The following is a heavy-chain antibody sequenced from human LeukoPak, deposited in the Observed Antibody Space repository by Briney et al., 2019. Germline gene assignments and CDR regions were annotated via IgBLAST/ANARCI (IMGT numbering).Heavy chain of an antibody. D-gene: IGHD3-22*01. J-gene: IGHJ4*02. Sequence: GRSLRLSWAAAGFTFSSYWMSWVRQAPGKGLEWVANIKQEGSEKYYVDSVKGRFTISRDKAKNSLYLQMNSLRAEDTAVYYCARVVKYYDSSGTRGIYFDYWSQGTLVTVSS. CDR3: ARVVKYYDSSGTRGIYFDY. V-gene: IGHV3-7*05. CDR1: GFTFSSYW. CDR2: IKQEGSEK.